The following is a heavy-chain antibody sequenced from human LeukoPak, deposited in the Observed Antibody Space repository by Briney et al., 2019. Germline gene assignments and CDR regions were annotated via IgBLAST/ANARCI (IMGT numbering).Heavy chain of an antibody. CDR1: GFTFSSYG. CDR3: AKDRLPQVYGDPQLGFA. V-gene: IGHV3-30*18. CDR2: ISYDGSNK. J-gene: IGHJ4*02. Sequence: PGRSLRLSCAASGFTFSSYGMHWVRQAPGKGLEWVAVISYDGSNKYYADSVKGRFTISRDNSKNTLYLQMNSLRAEDTAVYYCAKDRLPQVYGDPQLGFAGGQGTLVTVSS. D-gene: IGHD4-17*01.